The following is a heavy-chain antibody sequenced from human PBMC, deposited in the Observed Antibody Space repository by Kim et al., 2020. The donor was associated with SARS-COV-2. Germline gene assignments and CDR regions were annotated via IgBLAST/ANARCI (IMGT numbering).Heavy chain of an antibody. V-gene: IGHV3-7*01. CDR3: ARVWPDYYDSSGYFPHYYGMDV. CDR2: IKQDGSEK. D-gene: IGHD3-22*01. J-gene: IGHJ6*02. Sequence: GGSLRLSCAASGFTFSSYWMSWVRQAPGKGLEWVANIKQDGSEKYYVDSVKGRFTISRDNAKNSLYLQMNSLRAEDTAVYYCARVWPDYYDSSGYFPHYYGMDVWGQGTTVTVSS. CDR1: GFTFSSYW.